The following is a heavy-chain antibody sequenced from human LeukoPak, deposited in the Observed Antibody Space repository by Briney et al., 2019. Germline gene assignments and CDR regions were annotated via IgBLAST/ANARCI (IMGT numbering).Heavy chain of an antibody. D-gene: IGHD3-10*01. Sequence: QPGGSLRLTCAASGYPFSDYAMSWVRQAPGKGLEWVSVISGSGGSTHYADSVKGRFSISRDNSKNTLYLQMNSLRAEDTAIYYCANTLYVGELLPRFDPWGQASQVSVSS. CDR2: ISGSGGST. CDR3: ANTLYVGELLPRFDP. J-gene: IGHJ5*02. V-gene: IGHV3-23*01. CDR1: GYPFSDYA.